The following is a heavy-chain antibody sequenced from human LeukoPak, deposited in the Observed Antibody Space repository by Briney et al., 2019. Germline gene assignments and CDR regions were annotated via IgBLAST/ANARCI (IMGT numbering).Heavy chain of an antibody. D-gene: IGHD4-23*01. Sequence: PGGSLRLSCAASGFTFSSYAMSWVRQAPGKGLEWVSAISGSGGSTYYADSVTGRFTISRDNSKNTLYLQMNSLRAEDTAVYYCAKLPSGLRWPYYLDYWGQGTLVTVSS. CDR2: ISGSGGST. V-gene: IGHV3-23*01. CDR1: GFTFSSYA. J-gene: IGHJ4*02. CDR3: AKLPSGLRWPYYLDY.